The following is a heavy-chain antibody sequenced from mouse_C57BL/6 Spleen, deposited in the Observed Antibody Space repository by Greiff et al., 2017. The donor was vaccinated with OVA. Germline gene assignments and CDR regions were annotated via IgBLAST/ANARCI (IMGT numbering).Heavy chain of an antibody. Sequence: QVQLQQSGAELVRPGTSVKVSCKASGYAFTNYLIEWVKQRPGQGLEWIGVINPGSGGTNYNEKFKGKATLTADKSSSTAYMQLSSLTSEDSAVYFCARDGKAAGDYWGQGTTLTVSS. D-gene: IGHD6-1*01. V-gene: IGHV1-54*01. CDR3: ARDGKAAGDY. J-gene: IGHJ2*01. CDR2: INPGSGGT. CDR1: GYAFTNYL.